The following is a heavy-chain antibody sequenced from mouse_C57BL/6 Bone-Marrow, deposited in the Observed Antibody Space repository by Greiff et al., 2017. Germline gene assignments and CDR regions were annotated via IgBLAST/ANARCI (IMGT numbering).Heavy chain of an antibody. CDR3: ARNYYGSRYFDV. CDR1: GYAFSSSW. D-gene: IGHD1-1*01. J-gene: IGHJ1*03. CDR2: IYPGDGDT. Sequence: QVQLMESGPELVKPGASVKISCKASGYAFSSSWMNWVKQRPGKGLEWIGRIYPGDGDTNYNGKFKGKATLTADKSSSTAYMQLSSLTSEDSAVYFCARNYYGSRYFDVWGTGTTVTVSS. V-gene: IGHV1-82*01.